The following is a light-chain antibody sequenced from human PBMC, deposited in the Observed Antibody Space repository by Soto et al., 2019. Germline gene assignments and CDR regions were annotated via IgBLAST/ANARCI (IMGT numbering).Light chain of an antibody. J-gene: IGKJ4*01. Sequence: DIQMTQSPSSLSASAGDRVTITCRASQSISSYLNWNQQKPGKAPKLLIYAASSLQSGVPSRFSGSGSGTDFTLTISSLQPEDFATYYCQQSYSTWLTFGGGTKVEIK. CDR1: QSISSY. CDR2: AAS. V-gene: IGKV1-39*01. CDR3: QQSYSTWLT.